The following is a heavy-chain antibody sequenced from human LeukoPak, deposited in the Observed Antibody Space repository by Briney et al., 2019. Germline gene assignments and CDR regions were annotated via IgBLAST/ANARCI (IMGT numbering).Heavy chain of an antibody. Sequence: ASETLSLTCTVSGGSISSSSHCWGWIRQPPGKGLEWIGSICYSGSTFYNPSLKSRVTISVDTSKNQFSLKLSSVTAADTAVYYCARGASLDSGTLYFDYWGQGTLVTVSS. CDR1: GGSISSSSHC. CDR2: ICYSGST. J-gene: IGHJ4*02. D-gene: IGHD3-22*01. V-gene: IGHV4-39*07. CDR3: ARGASLDSGTLYFDY.